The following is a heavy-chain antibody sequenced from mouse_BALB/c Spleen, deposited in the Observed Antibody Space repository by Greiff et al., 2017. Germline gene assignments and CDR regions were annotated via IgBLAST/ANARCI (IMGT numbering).Heavy chain of an antibody. CDR3: ARGTTGGATRYFDV. D-gene: IGHD1-1*01. CDR1: GYTFTSYW. J-gene: IGHJ1*01. V-gene: IGHV1S81*02. CDR2: INPSNGRT. Sequence: VKLQQPGAELVKPGASVKLSCKASGYTFTSYWMHWVKQRPGQGLEWIGEINPSNGRTNYNEKFKSKATLTVDKSSSTAYMQLSSLTSEDSAVYYCARGTTGGATRYFDVWGAGTTVTVSS.